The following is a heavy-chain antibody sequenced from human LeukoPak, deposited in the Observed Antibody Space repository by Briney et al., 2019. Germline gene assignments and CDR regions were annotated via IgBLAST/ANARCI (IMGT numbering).Heavy chain of an antibody. D-gene: IGHD1-26*01. V-gene: IGHV4-61*02. CDR2: LYTGGST. Sequence: SETLSLTCTVSGGSINKSPYYWNWIRQPAGRGLEWIGRLYTGGSTNYNPSLKSRVTISVDTSKNQFSLKMNSVTAADTAVYYCARGNSGNYSGWFDPWGQGTLVTVSS. CDR3: ARGNSGNYSGWFDP. CDR1: GGSINKSPYY. J-gene: IGHJ5*02.